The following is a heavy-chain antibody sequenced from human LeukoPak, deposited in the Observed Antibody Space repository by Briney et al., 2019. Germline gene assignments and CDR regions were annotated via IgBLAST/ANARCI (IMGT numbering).Heavy chain of an antibody. J-gene: IGHJ4*02. V-gene: IGHV3-21*01. CDR1: GFTFSSYS. D-gene: IGHD2-2*01. Sequence: GSLRLSCAASGFTFSSYSMNWVRQAPGKGLEWVSAISGSGGSTYYADSVKGRFTISRDNAKNSLYLQMNSLRAEDTAVYYCARDVPAADLGFDYWGQGTLVTVSS. CDR2: ISGSGGST. CDR3: ARDVPAADLGFDY.